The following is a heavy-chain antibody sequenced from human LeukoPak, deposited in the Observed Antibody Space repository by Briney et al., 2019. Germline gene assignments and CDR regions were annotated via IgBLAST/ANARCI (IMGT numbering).Heavy chain of an antibody. CDR3: ARDLGGIYFDY. J-gene: IGHJ4*02. V-gene: IGHV4-61*01. Sequence: SETLSLTCTVSGGSISSSSYYWSRIRQPPGKGLEWIGSIHFSGSTNYNPSLRSRVTISVDTSKNQLSLELSSVTAADTAVYYCARDLGGIYFDYWGQGTLVTVSS. D-gene: IGHD1-26*01. CDR2: IHFSGST. CDR1: GGSISSSSYY.